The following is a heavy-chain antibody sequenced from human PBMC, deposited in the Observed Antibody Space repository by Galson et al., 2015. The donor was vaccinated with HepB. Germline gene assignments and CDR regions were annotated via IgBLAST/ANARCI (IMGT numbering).Heavy chain of an antibody. CDR2: IYSVGGT. D-gene: IGHD3-22*01. V-gene: IGHV3-53*01. CDR3: ARDGRRAKQHFYDSSGNWYFDL. Sequence: SLRLSCAASGFTVSSTYMSWVRQAPGKGLEWVSVIYSVGGTYYADSVKGRFTVSRDNSKNTLYLKMNSLRAEDTAVYYCARDGRRAKQHFYDSSGNWYFDLWGRGTLVTVSS. CDR1: GFTVSSTY. J-gene: IGHJ2*01.